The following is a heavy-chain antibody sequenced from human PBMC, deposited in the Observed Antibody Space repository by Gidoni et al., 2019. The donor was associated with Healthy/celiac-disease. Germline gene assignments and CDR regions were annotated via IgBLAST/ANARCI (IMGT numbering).Heavy chain of an antibody. CDR2: ISWNSGNL. V-gene: IGHV3-9*01. Sequence: EVPLVESGGGLEQPGRSLRLSCAASAFTVDDYARHWVRQAPGKGLEWVSGISWNSGNLGYADSVKGRFTISRDNAKNSLYLQMNSLRAEDTALYYCAKDTGYSSSGGSFDYWGQGNLVTVSS. CDR1: AFTVDDYA. D-gene: IGHD6-13*01. J-gene: IGHJ4*02. CDR3: AKDTGYSSSGGSFDY.